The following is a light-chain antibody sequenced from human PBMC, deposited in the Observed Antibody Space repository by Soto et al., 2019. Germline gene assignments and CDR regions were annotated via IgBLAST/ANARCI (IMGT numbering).Light chain of an antibody. V-gene: IGKV3-11*01. Sequence: EIVLTQSPATLSLSPGEGATLSCRASQSIGTYLAWYQHKPGQAPRLLIFDAPNRATGIPARFSGSGSGTDFTLTISSLEPEDFAVYYCQQRSNWPRAFGGGTKVDIK. CDR2: DAP. CDR1: QSIGTY. J-gene: IGKJ4*01. CDR3: QQRSNWPRA.